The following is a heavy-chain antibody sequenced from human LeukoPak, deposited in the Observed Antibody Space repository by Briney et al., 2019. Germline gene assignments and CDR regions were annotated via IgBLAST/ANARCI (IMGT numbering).Heavy chain of an antibody. D-gene: IGHD4-23*01. Sequence: GGSLRLSCAASGFTFSGSAMHWVRQASGKGLEWVGRIRSKANSYATAYAASVKGRFTISRDDSKNTAYLQMNSLKTEDTAVYYCTRLGCGGNSVWGQGTLVTVSS. J-gene: IGHJ4*02. CDR3: TRLGCGGNSV. CDR2: IRSKANSYAT. V-gene: IGHV3-73*01. CDR1: GFTFSGSA.